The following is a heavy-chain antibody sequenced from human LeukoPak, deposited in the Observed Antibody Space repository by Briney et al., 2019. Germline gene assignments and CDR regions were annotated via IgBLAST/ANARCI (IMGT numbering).Heavy chain of an antibody. D-gene: IGHD2/OR15-2a*01. V-gene: IGHV4-30-2*01. CDR1: GGSISSGGYY. CDR3: AALSPPYDFDY. CDR2: IYHSGST. J-gene: IGHJ4*02. Sequence: SETLSLTCTVSGGSISSGGYYWSCIRQPPGKGLEWSRYIYHSGSTYYNPSLKSRVIISVDRSKNQFSLKLSSVTAADTAVYYCAALSPPYDFDYWGQGTLVTVSS.